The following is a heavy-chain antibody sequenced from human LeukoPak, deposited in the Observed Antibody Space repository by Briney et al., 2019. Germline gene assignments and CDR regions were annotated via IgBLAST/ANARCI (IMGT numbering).Heavy chain of an antibody. CDR3: ASDPFPTMVRGLPA. D-gene: IGHD3-10*01. J-gene: IGHJ4*02. CDR2: MYYSGST. V-gene: IGHV4-39*07. Sequence: SETLSLTCTVSGGSVSSSHYYWGWIRQPPGKGLEWIGSMYYSGSTNYNPSLKSRVTISVDTSKNQFSLKLSSVTAADTAVYYCASDPFPTMVRGLPAWGQGTLVTVSS. CDR1: GGSVSSSHYY.